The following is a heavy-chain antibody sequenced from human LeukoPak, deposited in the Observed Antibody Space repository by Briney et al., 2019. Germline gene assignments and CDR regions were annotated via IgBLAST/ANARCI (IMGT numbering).Heavy chain of an antibody. CDR2: ISYDGSSK. V-gene: IGHV3-30*18. CDR3: AKDVYSSGPYYFDY. D-gene: IGHD6-19*01. J-gene: IGHJ4*02. CDR1: GFTFSSSG. Sequence: PGRSLRLSCAASGFTFSSSGLHWVRQAPGKGLEWVAVISYDGSSKYYADSVNGRFTISRDNSKNTLYLQMNSLRAEDTAVYYCAKDVYSSGPYYFDYWGQGTLVTVSS.